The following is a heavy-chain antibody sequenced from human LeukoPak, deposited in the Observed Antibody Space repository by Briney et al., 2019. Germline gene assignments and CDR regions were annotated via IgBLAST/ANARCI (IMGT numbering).Heavy chain of an antibody. D-gene: IGHD1-1*01. J-gene: IGHJ4*02. Sequence: GGSLRLSCAASGFTFDDYAMHWVRQAPGKGLEWVSGISWNSGSIGYADSVKGRFTISRDNAKSSLYLQMNSLRAEDTALYYCAKDVAYGPRLEYFDYWGQGTLVTVSS. CDR2: ISWNSGSI. CDR1: GFTFDDYA. CDR3: AKDVAYGPRLEYFDY. V-gene: IGHV3-9*01.